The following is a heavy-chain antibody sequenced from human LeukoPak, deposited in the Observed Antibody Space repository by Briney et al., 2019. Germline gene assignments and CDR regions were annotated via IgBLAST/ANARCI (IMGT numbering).Heavy chain of an antibody. Sequence: ASVKVSCKASGYTFTGYYMHWVRQAPGQGLEWMGWINPNSGGTNYAQKFQGRVTMTRDTSTSTAYMELSRLRSDDTAVYYCARDKSTTHYYYYYMDVWGKGTTVTVSS. CDR2: INPNSGGT. J-gene: IGHJ6*03. D-gene: IGHD1-7*01. V-gene: IGHV1-2*02. CDR1: GYTFTGYY. CDR3: ARDKSTTHYYYYYMDV.